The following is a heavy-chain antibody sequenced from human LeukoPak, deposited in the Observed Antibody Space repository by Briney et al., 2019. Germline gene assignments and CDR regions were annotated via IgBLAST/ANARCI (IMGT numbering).Heavy chain of an antibody. J-gene: IGHJ4*02. V-gene: IGHV3-30*18. CDR3: AKDTSYYGSGSYYLDPAGTYFDY. CDR2: ISYDGSNK. D-gene: IGHD3-10*01. CDR1: GFTFSSYG. Sequence: PGGSLRLSCAASGFTFSSYGMHWVRQAPGKGLEWVAVISYDGSNKYYADSVKGRFTISRDNSKNTLYLQMNSLRAEDTAVYYCAKDTSYYGSGSYYLDPAGTYFDYWGQGTLVTVSS.